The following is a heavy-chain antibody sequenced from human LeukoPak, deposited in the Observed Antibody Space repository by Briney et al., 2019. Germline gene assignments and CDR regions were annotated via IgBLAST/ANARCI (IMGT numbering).Heavy chain of an antibody. CDR1: GLTFSNTW. J-gene: IGHJ4*02. CDR3: ARDMKGNLDY. D-gene: IGHD3-16*01. CDR2: INQDGGTR. V-gene: IGHV3-7*01. Sequence: GGSLRLSCAASGLTFSNTWMAWGPQAPGKGLEWVANINQDGGTRQYADSVRGRFTISRDNAKNSLYLEMNSLRAEDTGLYHCARDMKGNLDYWGQGTLVTVSS.